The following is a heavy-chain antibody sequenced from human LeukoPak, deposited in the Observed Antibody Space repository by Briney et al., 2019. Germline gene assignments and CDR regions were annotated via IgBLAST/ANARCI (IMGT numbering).Heavy chain of an antibody. V-gene: IGHV3-23*01. Sequence: PGGSLRLSCAASGFTFSSYWMSWVRQAPGKGLEWVSAISGSGGSTYYADSVKGRFTISRDNSKNTLYLQMNSLRAEDTAVYYCAKDGPYYDILTGQFDYWGQGTLVTVSS. CDR2: ISGSGGST. CDR1: GFTFSSYW. J-gene: IGHJ4*02. CDR3: AKDGPYYDILTGQFDY. D-gene: IGHD3-9*01.